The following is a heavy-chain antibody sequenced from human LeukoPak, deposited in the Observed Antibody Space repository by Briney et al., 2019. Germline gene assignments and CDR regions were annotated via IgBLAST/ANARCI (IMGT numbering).Heavy chain of an antibody. D-gene: IGHD3-3*01. J-gene: IGHJ6*02. CDR2: ITSGGNGA. CDR1: GFTFSNYA. V-gene: IGHV3-23*01. Sequence: GGSLRLSCAVSGFTFSNYAMSWVRQTPGKGPEWVSAITSGGNGAYYADAVKGRFTISRDNSRNTLFLQMNSLRGEDTAVYFCACITIFGVASGGMDVWGQGTTVTVSS. CDR3: ACITIFGVASGGMDV.